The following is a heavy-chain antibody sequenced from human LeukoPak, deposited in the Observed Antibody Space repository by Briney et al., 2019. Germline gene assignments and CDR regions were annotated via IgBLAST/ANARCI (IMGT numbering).Heavy chain of an antibody. D-gene: IGHD3-10*01. Sequence: PGRSLRLSCAASGFTFSNAWMSWVRQATGKGREWVGRIKSKTDGGTTDYTAPVKARFTISRDDSKNTLYLQMNSLKSEDTAVYYCTTGPFDYYGSASYLANGMDVWGQGTTVTVSS. J-gene: IGHJ6*02. V-gene: IGHV3-15*01. CDR3: TTGPFDYYGSASYLANGMDV. CDR1: GFTFSNAW. CDR2: IKSKTDGGTT.